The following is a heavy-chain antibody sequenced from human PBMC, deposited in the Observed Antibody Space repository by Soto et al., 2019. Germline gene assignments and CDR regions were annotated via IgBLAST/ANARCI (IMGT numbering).Heavy chain of an antibody. Sequence: QVQLVQSGAEVKKPESSVKVSCKTSGGTFVRHVISWVRQAPGQGPEWRGNINPLSGIPNYAQKFQDRVTFTADTDTSTSYMELCMLRSDHTADYYSVTPSCAATGFAPSQNLDLWGQGTLVTVSS. D-gene: IGHD2-21*01. J-gene: IGHJ5*02. CDR3: VTPSCAATGFAPSQNLDL. CDR2: INPLSGIP. V-gene: IGHV1-69*09. CDR1: GGTFVRHV.